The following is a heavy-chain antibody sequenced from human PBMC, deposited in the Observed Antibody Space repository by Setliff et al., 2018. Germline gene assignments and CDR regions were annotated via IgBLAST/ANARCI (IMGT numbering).Heavy chain of an antibody. CDR3: ARDCRVGWVFTYGMDV. V-gene: IGHV3-30*01. D-gene: IGHD6-13*01. Sequence: GESLKISCAASGFTFNTYAMHWVRQAPGKGLEWLAVISYDGINKYYADSVRGRFTISRDNSKNTLYLQMNSLRPEDTAVYYCARDCRVGWVFTYGMDVWGQGTLVTVSS. CDR1: GFTFNTYA. CDR2: ISYDGINK. J-gene: IGHJ6*02.